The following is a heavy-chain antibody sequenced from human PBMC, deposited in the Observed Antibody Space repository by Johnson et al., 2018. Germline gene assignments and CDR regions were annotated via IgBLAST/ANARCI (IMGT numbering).Heavy chain of an antibody. CDR3: ARGSPDYDYGENDAFDI. CDR1: GFTFSSYG. D-gene: IGHD4-17*01. Sequence: QVQLVESGGGLVKPGGSLRLSCAASGFTFSSYGMHWVRQAPGKGLEWVAVISYAGINKYYSDSVKGRFTISRDNSKNTLYLQMGSLRAEDMAVYYCARGSPDYDYGENDAFDIWGQGTMVTVAS. J-gene: IGHJ3*02. CDR2: ISYAGINK. V-gene: IGHV3-30*03.